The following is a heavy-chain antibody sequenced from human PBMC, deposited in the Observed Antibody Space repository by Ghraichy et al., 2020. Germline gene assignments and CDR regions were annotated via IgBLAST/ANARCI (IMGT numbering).Heavy chain of an antibody. CDR1: GFTFSSYT. Sequence: GGSLRLSCAASGFTFSSYTMNWVRQAPGKGLEWVSSISSKSSYIYNADSMKGRFTISRDNAKNSLYLQMNSLRADDTALYYCARERLYYYDNSGHYYFDYWSQGTLVTVSS. CDR3: ARERLYYYDNSGHYYFDY. J-gene: IGHJ4*02. CDR2: ISSKSSYI. V-gene: IGHV3-21*01. D-gene: IGHD3-22*01.